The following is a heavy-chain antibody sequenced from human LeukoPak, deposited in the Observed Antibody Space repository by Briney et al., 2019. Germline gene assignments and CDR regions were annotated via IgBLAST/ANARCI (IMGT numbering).Heavy chain of an antibody. CDR2: IYTSGST. V-gene: IGHV4-4*09. Sequence: SETLSLTRTVSSGSISSYYWSWIRQPPGKGLEWIGYIYTSGSTNYNPSLKSRVTISVDTSKNQFSLKLSSVTAADTAVYYCAKHGPKDGYNTAIASWSQPTMATVYS. J-gene: IGHJ3*02. CDR1: SGSISSYY. CDR3: AKHGPKDGYNTAIAS. D-gene: IGHD5-24*01.